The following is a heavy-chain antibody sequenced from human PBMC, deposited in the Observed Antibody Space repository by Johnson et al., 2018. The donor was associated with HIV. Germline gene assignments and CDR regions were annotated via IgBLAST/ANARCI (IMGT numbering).Heavy chain of an antibody. CDR1: GFTFGDYA. Sequence: MQLVESGGGLVQPGRSLRLSCSGSGFTFGDYAMSWVRQAPGKGLEWVGFIRSNAYGGTTEYAASVKGRFTISRDDSKSIAYLQMNSLKTEDTALYYCTRETGAYAFDIWGQGTMVTVSS. CDR2: IRSNAYGGTT. D-gene: IGHD1-1*01. V-gene: IGHV3-49*04. J-gene: IGHJ3*02. CDR3: TRETGAYAFDI.